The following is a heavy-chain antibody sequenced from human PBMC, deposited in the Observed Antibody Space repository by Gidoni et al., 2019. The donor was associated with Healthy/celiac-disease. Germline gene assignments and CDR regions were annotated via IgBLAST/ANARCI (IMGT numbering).Heavy chain of an antibody. Sequence: QVQLQQWGAGLLKPSETLSLTCAVYGGSFSGYYWSWIRQPPGKGLEWIGEINHSGSTNYNPSLKSRVTISVDTSKNQFSLKLSSVTAADTAVYYCARRTTVVTGDYWGQGTLVTVSS. CDR3: ARRTTVVTGDY. CDR1: GGSFSGYY. V-gene: IGHV4-34*01. D-gene: IGHD4-17*01. CDR2: INHSGST. J-gene: IGHJ4*02.